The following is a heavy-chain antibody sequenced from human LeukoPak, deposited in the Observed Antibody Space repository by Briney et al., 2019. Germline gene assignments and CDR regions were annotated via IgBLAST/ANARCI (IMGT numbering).Heavy chain of an antibody. Sequence: SETLSLTCTVSGYSISSGYSWGWIRQPPGKGLEWLGSIYHGGSTYYNPSPKTRVTISIDTSKNQFSLKMNSVTAPDTAVYYCARMKAVAGDFDYWGQGTLVTVSS. CDR2: IYHGGST. CDR3: ARMKAVAGDFDY. D-gene: IGHD6-19*01. J-gene: IGHJ4*02. CDR1: GYSISSGYS. V-gene: IGHV4-38-2*02.